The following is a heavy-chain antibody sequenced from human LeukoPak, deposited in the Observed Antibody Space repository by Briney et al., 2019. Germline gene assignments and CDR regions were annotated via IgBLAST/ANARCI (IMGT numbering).Heavy chain of an antibody. D-gene: IGHD5-12*01. CDR2: IYHSGST. Sequence: PSETLSLTCTVSGNSISGGYYWGWIRQPPGKGLEWIGSIYHSGSTYYNPSLKSRVTILVDTSKNQFSLRLSSVTAADTAVYYCARLHFFGYSGYAFDYWGQGTVVTVSS. CDR1: GNSISGGYY. CDR3: ARLHFFGYSGYAFDY. V-gene: IGHV4-38-2*02. J-gene: IGHJ4*02.